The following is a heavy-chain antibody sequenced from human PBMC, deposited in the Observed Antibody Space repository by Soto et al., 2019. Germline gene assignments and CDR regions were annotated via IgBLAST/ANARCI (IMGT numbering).Heavy chain of an antibody. Sequence: EVQLLESGGGLVQPGGSLRLSCAASGFTFSSYAMSWVRQAPGKGLEWVSAISGSGGSTYYADSVKGRFTISRDNSQNTLYLQMNSLRAEDTAVYYCAKDPSSGWYQYYFDYWGQGTLVTVSS. CDR1: GFTFSSYA. D-gene: IGHD6-19*01. J-gene: IGHJ4*02. V-gene: IGHV3-23*01. CDR3: AKDPSSGWYQYYFDY. CDR2: ISGSGGST.